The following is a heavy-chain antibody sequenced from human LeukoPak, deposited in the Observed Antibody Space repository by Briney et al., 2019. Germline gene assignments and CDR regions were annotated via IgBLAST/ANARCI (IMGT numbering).Heavy chain of an antibody. V-gene: IGHV1-18*01. CDR2: ISAYNGNT. CDR3: ARARIRYSGTGFGGTDY. D-gene: IGHD5-12*01. CDR1: GYTFTSYG. Sequence: GASVKVSCKASGYTFTSYGISWVRQAPGQGLEWMGWISAYNGNTNYAQKLQGRVTMTTDTSTSTAYMELRSLRSDDTAVYYCARARIRYSGTGFGGTDYWGQGTLVTVSS. J-gene: IGHJ4*02.